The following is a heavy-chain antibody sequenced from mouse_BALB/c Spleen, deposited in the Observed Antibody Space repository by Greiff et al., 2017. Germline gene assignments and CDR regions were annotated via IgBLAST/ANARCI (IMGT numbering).Heavy chain of an antibody. CDR2: INPNNGGT. D-gene: IGHD4-1*01. Sequence: VQLKQSGPELVKPGASVKIPCKASGYTFTDYNMDWVKQSHGKSLEWIGDINPNNGGTIYNQKFKGKATLTVDKSSSTAYMELRSLTSEDTAVYYCAIWDWYFDVWGAGTTVTVSS. V-gene: IGHV1-18*01. CDR3: AIWDWYFDV. CDR1: GYTFTDYN. J-gene: IGHJ1*01.